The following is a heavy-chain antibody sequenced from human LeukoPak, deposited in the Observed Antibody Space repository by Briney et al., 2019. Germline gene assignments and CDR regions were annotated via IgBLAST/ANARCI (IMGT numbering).Heavy chain of an antibody. Sequence: PSGTLSLTCAVSGGSLSSSNWWSWVRQPPGKGLEWIGEIYHSGSTNYNPSLKSRVTISVDKSKNQFSLKLSSVTAADTAVYYCARGPPDFYNSGSYYNGYNWFDSWGQGTLVTVSS. J-gene: IGHJ5*01. CDR2: IYHSGST. CDR1: GGSLSSSNW. D-gene: IGHD3-10*01. CDR3: ARGPPDFYNSGSYYNGYNWFDS. V-gene: IGHV4-4*02.